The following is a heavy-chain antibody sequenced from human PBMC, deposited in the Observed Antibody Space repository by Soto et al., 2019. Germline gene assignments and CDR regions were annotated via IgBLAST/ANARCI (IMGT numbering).Heavy chain of an antibody. J-gene: IGHJ6*03. D-gene: IGHD3-10*01. CDR2: INHSGST. CDR1: GGSFSGYY. V-gene: IGHV4-34*01. CDR3: ASYYGSGSYYQGYMDV. Sequence: SETLSLTCAVYGGSFSGYYWSWIRQPPGKGLEWIGEINHSGSTNYNPSLKSRVTISVDTSKNQFSLKLSSVTAADTAVYYCASYYGSGSYYQGYMDVWGKGTTVTVSS.